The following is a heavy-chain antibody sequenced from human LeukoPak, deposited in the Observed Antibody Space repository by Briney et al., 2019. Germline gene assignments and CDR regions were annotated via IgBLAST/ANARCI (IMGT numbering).Heavy chain of an antibody. CDR1: GFTFSAYA. D-gene: IGHD1-14*01. J-gene: IGHJ4*02. V-gene: IGHV3-64D*09. CDR3: VKITSGTGGDC. CDR2: ISSNGGSS. Sequence: GGSLTLSCSASGFTFSAYAMYWVRQAAGTGLAYVSGISSNGGSSFYADSVKGRFTISRENSKNTLHLQRSRLRAEDTAVYYWVKITSGTGGDCWGQGTRLTVSS.